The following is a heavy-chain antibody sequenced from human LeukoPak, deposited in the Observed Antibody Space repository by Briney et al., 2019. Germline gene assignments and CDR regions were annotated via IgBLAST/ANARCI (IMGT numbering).Heavy chain of an antibody. Sequence: GESLKISCKGSGYSFTSYWIGWVRQMPGKGLKWMGIIYPGDSDTRYSPSFQGQVTISADKSISTTYLQRSSLKASDTAIYYCARRTHDSGYSIHFDYWGQGTLVTVSS. V-gene: IGHV5-51*01. CDR1: GYSFTSYW. CDR2: IYPGDSDT. D-gene: IGHD5-12*01. CDR3: ARRTHDSGYSIHFDY. J-gene: IGHJ4*02.